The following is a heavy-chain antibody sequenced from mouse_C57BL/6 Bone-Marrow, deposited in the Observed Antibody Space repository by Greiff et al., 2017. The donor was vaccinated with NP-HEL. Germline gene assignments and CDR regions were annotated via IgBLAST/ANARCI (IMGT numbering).Heavy chain of an antibody. Sequence: QVQLKESGAELARPGASVKLSCKASGYTFTSYGISWVKQRTGQGLKWIGEIYPRSGNTYYNEKFKGKATLTADKSSSTAYMELRSLTSEDSAVYFCANYYGSTDAYWGQGTLVTVSA. CDR3: ANYYGSTDAY. CDR1: GYTFTSYG. CDR2: IYPRSGNT. D-gene: IGHD1-1*01. V-gene: IGHV1-81*01. J-gene: IGHJ3*01.